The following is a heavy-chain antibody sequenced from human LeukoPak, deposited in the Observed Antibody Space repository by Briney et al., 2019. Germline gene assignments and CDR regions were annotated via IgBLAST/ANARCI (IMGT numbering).Heavy chain of an antibody. V-gene: IGHV1-18*01. CDR1: GYIFTSYG. CDR2: ISGYNGDT. CDR3: ARTPVGFNTVTPSDVRY. Sequence: ASVKVSCKASGYIFTSYGFSWVRQAPGQGLGWMGWISGYNGDTNYAQKFQGRVTMTTEKSTTTAYMELRSLRSDDTAMYYCARTPVGFNTVTPSDVRYWGQGTLVTVSS. D-gene: IGHD4-17*01. J-gene: IGHJ4*02.